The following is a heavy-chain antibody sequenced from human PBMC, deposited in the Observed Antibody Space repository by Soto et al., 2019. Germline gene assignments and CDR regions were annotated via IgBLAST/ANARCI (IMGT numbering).Heavy chain of an antibody. CDR2: ISAYNGNT. CDR1: GYTFTSYG. CDR3: ARDSYCSGGSCYRGYFDY. Sequence: QVQLVQSGAEVKKPGASVKVSCKASGYTFTSYGISWVRQAPGQGLEWMGWISAYNGNTNYAQKLQGRVAMTTDTSTSTAYMELRSLRSDDTAVYYCARDSYCSGGSCYRGYFDYWGQGTLVTVSS. D-gene: IGHD2-15*01. V-gene: IGHV1-18*01. J-gene: IGHJ4*02.